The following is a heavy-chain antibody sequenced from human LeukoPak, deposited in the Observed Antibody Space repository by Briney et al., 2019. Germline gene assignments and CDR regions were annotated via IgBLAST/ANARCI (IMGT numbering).Heavy chain of an antibody. CDR1: GYSISSGYY. CDR2: IYHSGST. D-gene: IGHD2-15*01. J-gene: IGHJ4*02. CDR3: ARVPPLSGY. V-gene: IGHV4-38-2*02. Sequence: SETLSLTCTVSGYSISSGYYWGWIRQPPGKGLEWIGSIYHSGSTYYNPSLKSRVTISVDTSKNQFSLKLSSVTAADTAVYYCARVPPLSGYWGQGTLVTDSS.